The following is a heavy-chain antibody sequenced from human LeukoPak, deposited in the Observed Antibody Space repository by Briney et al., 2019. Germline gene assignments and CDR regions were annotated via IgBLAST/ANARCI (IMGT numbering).Heavy chain of an antibody. CDR3: ARGLNWGSRTLGY. D-gene: IGHD7-27*01. CDR1: GGSFSGYY. V-gene: IGHV4-34*01. J-gene: IGHJ4*02. CDR2: INHSGST. Sequence: SETLSLTCAVYGGSFSGYYWSWIRQPPGKGLEWIGEINHSGSTNYNPSLTSRVTISVDTSKNQFSLKVSSVTAADTAVYYCARGLNWGSRTLGYWGQGTLVTVSS.